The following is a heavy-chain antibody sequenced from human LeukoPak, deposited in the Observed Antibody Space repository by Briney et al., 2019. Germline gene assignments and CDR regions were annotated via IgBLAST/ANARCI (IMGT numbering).Heavy chain of an antibody. J-gene: IGHJ3*02. D-gene: IGHD2-21*01. Sequence: GGSLRLSCAASGFPFSSYAMSWVRQAPGKGLEWVSDISSSGSYIDYADSVKGRFTISRDNAKNSLFLHMNSLRAEDTAVYYCARSLIADGAFDIWGQGTMVTVSS. V-gene: IGHV3-21*01. CDR3: ARSLIADGAFDI. CDR2: ISSSGSYI. CDR1: GFPFSSYA.